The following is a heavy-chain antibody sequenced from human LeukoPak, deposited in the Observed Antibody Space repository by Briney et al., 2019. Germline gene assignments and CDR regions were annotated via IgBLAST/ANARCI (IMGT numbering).Heavy chain of an antibody. D-gene: IGHD2/OR15-2a*01. Sequence: PGGSLRLSCAASGFTFSTYAMSWVRQAPGKGLEWVSSISDSSRYIFYADSVKGRFTISRDNAKNSLYLQMNSLRAEDTAVYYCAREVYCSHTTCYYFDYWGLGTLVTVSS. CDR2: ISDSSRYI. CDR3: AREVYCSHTTCYYFDY. CDR1: GFTFSTYA. V-gene: IGHV3-21*01. J-gene: IGHJ4*02.